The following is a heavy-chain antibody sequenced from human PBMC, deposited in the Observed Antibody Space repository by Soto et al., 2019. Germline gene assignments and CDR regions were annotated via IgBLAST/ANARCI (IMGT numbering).Heavy chain of an antibody. J-gene: IGHJ4*02. Sequence: GASVKVSCKASGGTFSSYTISWVRQAPGQGLEWMGRIIPILGIANYAQKFQGRVTITADKSTSTASLKLSSVAAADTAVYYCARGPRTFDYWGQGTLVTVSS. V-gene: IGHV1-69*02. D-gene: IGHD6-6*01. CDR3: ARGPRTFDY. CDR1: GGTFSSYT. CDR2: IIPILGIA.